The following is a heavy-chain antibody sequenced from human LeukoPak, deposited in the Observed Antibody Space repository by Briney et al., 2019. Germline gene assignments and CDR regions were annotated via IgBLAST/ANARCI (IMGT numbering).Heavy chain of an antibody. CDR2: ISGSGGST. CDR1: GFTFSSYA. D-gene: IGHD6-13*01. J-gene: IGHJ4*02. Sequence: GGSLRLSCAAPGFTFSSYAMSWVRQAPGKGLEWVSAISGSGGSTYYADSVKGRFTISRDNSKNTLYLQMNSLRAEDTAVYYCAKSPLVAAAALYYFDYWGQGTLVTVSS. V-gene: IGHV3-23*01. CDR3: AKSPLVAAAALYYFDY.